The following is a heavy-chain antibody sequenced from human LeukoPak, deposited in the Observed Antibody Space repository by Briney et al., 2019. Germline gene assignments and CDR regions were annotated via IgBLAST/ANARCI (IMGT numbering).Heavy chain of an antibody. V-gene: IGHV1-3*01. D-gene: IGHD3-10*01. J-gene: IGHJ4*02. Sequence: ASVKVSCKASGYTFTSYAMHWVRQAPGQRLEWMGWSKAGHGNTKYSKKFQGRVTITRDTSASTAYIEMCSLRSEDTAVDYCSRAMVRGPLGIDYWGQGTLVTVSS. CDR1: GYTFTSYA. CDR3: SRAMVRGPLGIDY. CDR2: SKAGHGNT.